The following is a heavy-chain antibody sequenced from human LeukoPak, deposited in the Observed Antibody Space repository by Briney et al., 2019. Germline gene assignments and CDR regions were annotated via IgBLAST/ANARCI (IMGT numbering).Heavy chain of an antibody. CDR1: GGSISSSSHY. Sequence: RSSETLSLTCTVSGGSISSSSHYWGWIRQPPGKGLEWIGSIYYSGTTAYNPSLKSRVTISVDTSKNQFSLKLSSVTAADTAVYYCVRWQSGSMFHPPWGLGTLVTVSS. CDR2: IYYSGTT. CDR3: VRWQSGSMFHPP. D-gene: IGHD3-10*02. V-gene: IGHV4-39*01. J-gene: IGHJ5*02.